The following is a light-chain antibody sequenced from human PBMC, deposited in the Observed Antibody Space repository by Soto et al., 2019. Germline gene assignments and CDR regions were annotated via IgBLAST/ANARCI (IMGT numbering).Light chain of an antibody. Sequence: QSALTQPPSASGSPRQSVTISCTGTSSDVGSYRFVSWYQQHPGKAPKLLIYEVSKRPSGVPDRFSASTSGNTASLTVSGLQADDEADYYCSSYAGNNNVIFGGGTKLTVL. J-gene: IGLJ2*01. CDR3: SSYAGNNNVI. CDR1: SSDVGSYRF. CDR2: EVS. V-gene: IGLV2-8*01.